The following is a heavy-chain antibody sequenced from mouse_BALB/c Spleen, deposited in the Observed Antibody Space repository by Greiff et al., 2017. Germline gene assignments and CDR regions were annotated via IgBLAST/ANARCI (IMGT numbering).Heavy chain of an antibody. D-gene: IGHD2-4*01. CDR1: GFSLTSYG. J-gene: IGHJ4*01. Sequence: VQVVESGPGLVAPSQSLSITCTVSGFSLTSYGVHWVRQPPGKGLEWLGVIWAGGSTNYNSALMSRLSINKDNSKTQVFLKMNSLQTDDTAMYYCARDSMITTGDAMDYWGQGTSVTVSS. V-gene: IGHV2-9*02. CDR2: IWAGGST. CDR3: ARDSMITTGDAMDY.